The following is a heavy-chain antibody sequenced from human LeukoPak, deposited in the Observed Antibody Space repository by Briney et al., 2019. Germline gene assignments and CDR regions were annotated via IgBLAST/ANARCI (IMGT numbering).Heavy chain of an antibody. J-gene: IGHJ4*02. CDR1: GFTVSSNY. CDR2: IYSGGST. V-gene: IGHV3-53*01. D-gene: IGHD3-22*01. Sequence: PGGSLRLSCAASGFTVSSNYMSWVRQAPGKGLEWVSIIYSGGSTFYADSVKGRFTISRDNSKNTLYLQMNSLRAEDTAVYYCAKARSGYDYQVEYWGQGTLVTVSS. CDR3: AKARSGYDYQVEY.